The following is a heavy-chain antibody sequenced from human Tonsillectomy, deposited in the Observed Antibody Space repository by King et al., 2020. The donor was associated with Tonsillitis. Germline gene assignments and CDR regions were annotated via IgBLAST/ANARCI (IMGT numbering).Heavy chain of an antibody. CDR1: GFTFSSYW. Sequence: VQLVESGGGLVQPGGSLRLSCAASGFTFSSYWMHWVRQAPGKGLVWVSRINSDGSSPSYADSVKGRFTISRSNAKNTLYLQMNRLRAGGTAVNYCERGDYEDGSGYPSVDYYYYCMDVWGQGTTVTVSS. J-gene: IGHJ6*02. CDR2: INSDGSSP. V-gene: IGHV3-74*01. D-gene: IGHD3-3*01. CDR3: ERGDYEDGSGYPSVDYYYYCMDV.